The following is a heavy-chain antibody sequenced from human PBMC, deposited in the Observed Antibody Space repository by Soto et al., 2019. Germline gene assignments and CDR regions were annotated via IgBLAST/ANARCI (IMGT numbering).Heavy chain of an antibody. D-gene: IGHD4-17*01. CDR1: GFTFGDYA. CDR2: IRSKAYGGTT. Sequence: GGSLRLSCTASGFTFGDYAMSWFRQAPGKGLEWVGFIRSKAYGGTTEYAASVKGRFTISRDDSKSIAYLLMNSLKTEDTAVYYCTRDNYGDYQGYYFDYWGQGTLVTVSS. CDR3: TRDNYGDYQGYYFDY. V-gene: IGHV3-49*03. J-gene: IGHJ4*02.